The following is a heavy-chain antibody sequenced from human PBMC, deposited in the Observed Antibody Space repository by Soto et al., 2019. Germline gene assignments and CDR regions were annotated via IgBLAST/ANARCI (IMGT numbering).Heavy chain of an antibody. CDR3: VHDNNDASGYYPLDAFDL. CDR1: GVSLSTSGGG. V-gene: IGHV2-5*01. Sequence: QITLKESGPTLVKPTQTLTLTCTFSGVSLSTSGGGVVWIRQPPGKALEWLALSYWNDDQRYSPSLKSRLTITKDNSNNQVVLTMTNMAPVDTATYYCVHDNNDASGYYPLDAFDLWGHGTMVTVSS. J-gene: IGHJ3*01. D-gene: IGHD3-22*01. CDR2: SYWNDDQ.